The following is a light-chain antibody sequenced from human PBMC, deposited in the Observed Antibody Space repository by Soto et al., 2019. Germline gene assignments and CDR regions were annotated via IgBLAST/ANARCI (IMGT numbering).Light chain of an antibody. CDR2: KAS. J-gene: IGKJ1*01. CDR1: QSISSY. Sequence: DIQITQSPSSLSASVADRVIITCRASQSISSYLNWYQQKPGKAPKLLIYKASSLESGVPSRFSGSGSGTEFTLTISSLQPDDFATYYCQQYNSYSRTFGQGTKVDIK. CDR3: QQYNSYSRT. V-gene: IGKV1-5*03.